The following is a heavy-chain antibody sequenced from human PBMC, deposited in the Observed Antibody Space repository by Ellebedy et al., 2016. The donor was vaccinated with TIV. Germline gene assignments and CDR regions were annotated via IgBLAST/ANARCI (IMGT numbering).Heavy chain of an antibody. Sequence: SETLSLXXTVSGGSVSSGSYYWGWIRQPPGKGLEWIGHIDYSESTNYNPSLKSRVTISVDMSKNQISLKLSSVTAADTAVYYCARALMVRGIIIKMVVYFDYWGQGTLVTVSS. D-gene: IGHD3-10*01. CDR3: ARALMVRGIIIKMVVYFDY. CDR2: IDYSEST. V-gene: IGHV4-61*01. J-gene: IGHJ4*02. CDR1: GGSVSSGSYY.